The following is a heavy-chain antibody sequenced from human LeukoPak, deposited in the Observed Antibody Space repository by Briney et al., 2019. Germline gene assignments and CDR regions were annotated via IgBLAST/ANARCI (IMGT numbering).Heavy chain of an antibody. Sequence: ASVKLSCKASGYTFTSYYMHWVRQAPGQGLELMGIINPSGGSTSYAQKFQGRVTMTRDTSTSTVYMELSSLRSEDTAVYYCARGMVRGVIIKPYYYYGMDVWGKGTTVTVSS. D-gene: IGHD3-10*01. V-gene: IGHV1-46*01. CDR3: ARGMVRGVIIKPYYYYGMDV. CDR1: GYTFTSYY. CDR2: INPSGGST. J-gene: IGHJ6*04.